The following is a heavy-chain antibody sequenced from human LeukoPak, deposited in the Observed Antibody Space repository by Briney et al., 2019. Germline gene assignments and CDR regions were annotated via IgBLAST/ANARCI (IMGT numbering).Heavy chain of an antibody. V-gene: IGHV3-33*01. D-gene: IGHD6-13*01. Sequence: GGSLKLSCAASGFTFSSYTMQWVRQGPAKGLEWVAVMWSDSTSKFYSDSVKGRFTISRDNSKNTLYLQMNSLRAEDTAVYYCARDGHGTLDYWGQGTLVTVSS. CDR2: MWSDSTSK. J-gene: IGHJ4*02. CDR3: ARDGHGTLDY. CDR1: GFTFSSYT.